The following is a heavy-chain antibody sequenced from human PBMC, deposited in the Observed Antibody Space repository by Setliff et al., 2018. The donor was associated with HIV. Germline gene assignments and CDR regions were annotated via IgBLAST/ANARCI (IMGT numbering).Heavy chain of an antibody. D-gene: IGHD3-10*01. V-gene: IGHV1-3*01. CDR2: INAGNGKT. J-gene: IGHJ6*02. CDR3: AREQVGFGPPRGMDV. Sequence: ASVKVSCKASGYTFSTYAMHWVRQAPGQRLEWMGWINAGNGKTKYSQKFQGRVTIMRDTSASTAYMELNSLRSEDTAVYYCAREQVGFGPPRGMDVWGQGTTVTV. CDR1: GYTFSTYA.